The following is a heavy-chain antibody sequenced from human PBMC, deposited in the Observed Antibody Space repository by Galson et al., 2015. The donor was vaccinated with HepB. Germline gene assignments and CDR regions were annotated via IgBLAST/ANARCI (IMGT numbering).Heavy chain of an antibody. CDR3: TKEGPAVITAYFDP. D-gene: IGHD2-21*01. Sequence: SLRLSCAASGFTFSSYAMSWVRQAPGKGLEWVSAIRENGDKTYYADSVKGRFTISRDNSKNTVYLHMNSLRAEDTALYYCTKEGPAVITAYFDPWGQGALVTVSS. CDR1: GFTFSSYA. V-gene: IGHV3-23*01. J-gene: IGHJ5*02. CDR2: IRENGDKT.